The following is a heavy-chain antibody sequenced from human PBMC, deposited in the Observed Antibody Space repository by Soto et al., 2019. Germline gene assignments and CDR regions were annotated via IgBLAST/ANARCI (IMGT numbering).Heavy chain of an antibody. Sequence: QVQLVQSGAEVKKPGSSVKVSCKASGGTFSSYAISWVRQAPGQGLEWMGGIIPIFGTANYAQKFQGRVTITADESTSTAYMELSSLRSEDTAVYYCARDFRYDYNYSYYGMDVWGQGTTVTVSS. V-gene: IGHV1-69*01. CDR1: GGTFSSYA. J-gene: IGHJ6*02. D-gene: IGHD5-12*01. CDR3: ARDFRYDYNYSYYGMDV. CDR2: IIPIFGTA.